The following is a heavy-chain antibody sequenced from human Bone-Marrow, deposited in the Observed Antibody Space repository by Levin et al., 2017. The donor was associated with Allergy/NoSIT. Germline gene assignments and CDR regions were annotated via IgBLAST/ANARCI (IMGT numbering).Heavy chain of an antibody. J-gene: IGHJ4*02. D-gene: IGHD3-9*01. V-gene: IGHV3-49*03. CDR3: ASSLYYDSLAGFDY. CDR1: GFIFGDFG. CDR2: IRSKLYGGTT. Sequence: SGGSLRLSCTVSGFIFGDFGMSWFRQAPGKGLEWVGFIRSKLYGGTTEYAASVKGRFSISRDESKSIAYLQGNNLGTEDTAVYYCASSLYYDSLAGFDYWGQGTLVTVSS.